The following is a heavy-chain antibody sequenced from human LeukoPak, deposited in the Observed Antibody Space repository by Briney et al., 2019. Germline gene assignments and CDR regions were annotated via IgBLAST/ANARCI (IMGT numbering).Heavy chain of an antibody. CDR3: AKQFVDV. J-gene: IGHJ5*02. CDR2: ISESGDDT. CDR1: GFTFTNFA. D-gene: IGHD5-24*01. V-gene: IGHV3-23*01. Sequence: GGSLRLSCAASGFTFTNFAMNWVRQAPGKGLEWVSSISESGDDTAYADSEKGRFTISRDNSRNTLYLRMISLRAEDTAVYYCAKQFVDVWGQGTLVTVSS.